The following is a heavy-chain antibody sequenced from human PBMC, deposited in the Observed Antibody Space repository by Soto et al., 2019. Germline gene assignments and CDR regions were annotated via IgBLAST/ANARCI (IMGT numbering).Heavy chain of an antibody. V-gene: IGHV2-5*02. CDR1: GFSLSTPGVG. CDR3: EQGDFDYSRPTVCGFDP. J-gene: IGHJ5*02. D-gene: IGHD6-13*01. CDR2: IYWGDHK. Sequence: QITLKESGPTPVAPTQTLTLTCTVSGFSLSTPGVGGGGIRQPPGKALECLALIYWGDHKSYSPSLKSRLTISRDTSKSQVVLTLTNMDPVDAAIYYCEQGDFDYSRPTVCGFDPWGQGMQVTVSS.